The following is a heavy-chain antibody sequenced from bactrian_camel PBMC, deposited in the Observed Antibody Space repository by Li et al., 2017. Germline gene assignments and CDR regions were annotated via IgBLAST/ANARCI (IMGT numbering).Heavy chain of an antibody. V-gene: IGHV3S53*01. J-gene: IGHJ4*01. CDR1: AYTKC. CDR2: VSGGGST. CDR3: AAFWGDCYSGLVRSSYTI. Sequence: SCAASAYTKCIGWFRQAPGKEREGLAAVSGGGSTWTDNSVAGRFTISQDKAKNTVYLQMNRLKPEDTAMYYCAAFWGDCYSGLVRSSYTIWGQGTQVTVS. D-gene: IGHD2*01.